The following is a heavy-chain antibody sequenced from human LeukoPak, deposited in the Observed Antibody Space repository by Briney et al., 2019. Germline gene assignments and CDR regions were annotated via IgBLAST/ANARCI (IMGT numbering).Heavy chain of an antibody. Sequence: PSETLSLTCAVYGGSFSGYYWSWIRQPPGKGLEWIGEINHSGSTNYNPSLKSRVTISVDTSKNQFSLKLSSVTAADTAVYYCARGRAAAGYFDYWGQGTLVTVSS. D-gene: IGHD6-13*01. V-gene: IGHV4-34*01. CDR3: ARGRAAAGYFDY. CDR2: INHSGST. CDR1: GGSFSGYY. J-gene: IGHJ4*02.